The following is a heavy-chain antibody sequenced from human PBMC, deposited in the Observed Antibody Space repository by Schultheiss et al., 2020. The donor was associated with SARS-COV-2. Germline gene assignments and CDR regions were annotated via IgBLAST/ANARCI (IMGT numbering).Heavy chain of an antibody. CDR1: GFTFSDYY. D-gene: IGHD3-3*01. CDR2: ISGSGGST. J-gene: IGHJ6*02. CDR3: ARGSTWGFWSGYSHRYYYYGMDV. Sequence: GESLKISCAASGFTFSDYYMSWIRQAPGKGLEWVSGISGSGGSTFDADSVRGRFTISRDNSKNTLYLQMNSLRAEDTATYYCARGSTWGFWSGYSHRYYYYGMDVWGQGTTVTV. V-gene: IGHV3-23*01.